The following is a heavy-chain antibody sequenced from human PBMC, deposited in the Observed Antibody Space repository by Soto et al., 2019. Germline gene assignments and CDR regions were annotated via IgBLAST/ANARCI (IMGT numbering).Heavy chain of an antibody. D-gene: IGHD4-17*01. CDR1: GVTVSNNY. CDR3: ARNLPVTTLGY. CDR2: IYSGGGT. Sequence: EVQLVESGGDLVQPGGSLSLSCAASGVTVSNNYMTWVRQAPGKGLELVSLIYSGGGTYYADSVKGRFTISRDNAKNTVYLQMNSLRAEDTAVYYCARNLPVTTLGYRGQGTLVTVSS. V-gene: IGHV3-66*01. J-gene: IGHJ4*02.